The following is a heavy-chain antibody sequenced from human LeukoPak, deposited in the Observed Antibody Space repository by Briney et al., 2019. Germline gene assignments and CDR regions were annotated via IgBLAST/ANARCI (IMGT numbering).Heavy chain of an antibody. V-gene: IGHV3-74*01. D-gene: IGHD4-11*01. Sequence: GGSLRLSCAASGFTFSRYWMHWVRQAPGKGLVWVSRSNTDGSSTNYADSVKGRFTISRDNAKSTLHLQMNSLRAEDTAVYYCARGYSDYYYFDSWGQGTLVTVSS. CDR1: GFTFSRYW. CDR3: ARGYSDYYYFDS. CDR2: SNTDGSST. J-gene: IGHJ4*02.